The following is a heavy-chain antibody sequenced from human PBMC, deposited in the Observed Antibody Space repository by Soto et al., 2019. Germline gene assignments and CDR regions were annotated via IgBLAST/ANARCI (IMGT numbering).Heavy chain of an antibody. CDR2: IWYDGSNK. Sequence: SLRLSCASSGFTFISYGMHWVRQAPGKGLEWVAVIWYDGSNKYYADSVKGRFNISRDNSKNTLYMQMNSLRAEDTAVYYCAREGYYYDRSGYIDYWGQGTLVTVPS. D-gene: IGHD3-22*01. J-gene: IGHJ4*02. CDR3: AREGYYYDRSGYIDY. CDR1: GFTFISYG. V-gene: IGHV3-33*01.